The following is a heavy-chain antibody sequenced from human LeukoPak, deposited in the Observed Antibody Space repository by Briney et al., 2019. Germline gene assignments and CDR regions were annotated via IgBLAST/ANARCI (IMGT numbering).Heavy chain of an antibody. CDR3: ARDWGVGIFDY. CDR2: IYTSGST. Sequence: SQTLSLTCTVSGGSISSSSYYWSWIRQPAGKGLEWIGRIYTSGSTNYNPSLKSRVTISVDTSKNQFSLKLSSVTAADTAVYYCARDWGVGIFDYWGQGTLVTVSS. V-gene: IGHV4-61*02. D-gene: IGHD2-8*01. J-gene: IGHJ4*02. CDR1: GGSISSSSYY.